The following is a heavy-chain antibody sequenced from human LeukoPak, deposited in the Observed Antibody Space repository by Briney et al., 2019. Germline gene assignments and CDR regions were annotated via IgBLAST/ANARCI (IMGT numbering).Heavy chain of an antibody. CDR2: INPNSGGT. D-gene: IGHD3-3*01. CDR3: ARAYYDFWGGYYPQDYYYYMDV. Sequence: ASVKVSCKASGYTFTGYYMHWVRQAPGQGLEWMAWINPNSGGTNYAQKFQGRVTMTRDTSISTAYMELSRLRSDDTAVYYCARAYYDFWGGYYPQDYYYYMDVWGKGTTVTVSS. CDR1: GYTFTGYY. V-gene: IGHV1-2*02. J-gene: IGHJ6*03.